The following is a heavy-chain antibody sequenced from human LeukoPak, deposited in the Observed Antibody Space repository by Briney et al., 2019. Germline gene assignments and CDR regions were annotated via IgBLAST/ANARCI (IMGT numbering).Heavy chain of an antibody. CDR3: ARVGGLGGRQDPEGFFDY. V-gene: IGHV4-59*01. CDR1: GGSISSYY. J-gene: IGHJ4*02. D-gene: IGHD3-10*01. CDR2: IYYSGST. Sequence: SETLSLICTVSGGSISSYYWSWIRQPPGKGLEWIGYIYYSGSTNYNPSLKSRVTISVDTSKNQFSLKLSSVTAADTAVYYCARVGGLGGRQDPEGFFDYWGQGTLVTVSS.